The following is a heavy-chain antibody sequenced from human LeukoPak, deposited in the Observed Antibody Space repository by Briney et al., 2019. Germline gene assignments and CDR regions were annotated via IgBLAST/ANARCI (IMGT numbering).Heavy chain of an antibody. Sequence: QPGRSLRFSCTASGFTFGDYAMSWVRQAPGKGLERVGFIRSKAYGGTTEYAASVKGRFTISRDDSKSIAYLQMNSLKTEDTAVYYCVRVVTRVIFDYWGQGTLVTV. CDR3: VRVVTRVIFDY. J-gene: IGHJ4*02. CDR1: GFTFGDYA. CDR2: IRSKAYGGTT. V-gene: IGHV3-49*04. D-gene: IGHD5-18*01.